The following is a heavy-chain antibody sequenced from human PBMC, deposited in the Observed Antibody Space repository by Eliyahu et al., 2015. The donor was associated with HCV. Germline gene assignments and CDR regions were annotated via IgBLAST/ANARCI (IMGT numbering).Heavy chain of an antibody. J-gene: IGHJ3*02. Sequence: GGTFSSYAITWVRQAPGEGLEWMGRIIPILGIETYAQKFQARVSITADKSTSTAYMELSSLRPDDTAVYYCARDYSDSTAYNHGAFDIWGQGTMVTVSS. CDR3: ARDYSDSTAYNHGAFDI. CDR1: GGTFSSYA. D-gene: IGHD2/OR15-2a*01. CDR2: IIPILGIE. V-gene: IGHV1-69*04.